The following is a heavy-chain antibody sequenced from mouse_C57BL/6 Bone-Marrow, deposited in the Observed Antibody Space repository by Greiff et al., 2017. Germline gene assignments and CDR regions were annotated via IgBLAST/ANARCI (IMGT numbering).Heavy chain of an antibody. CDR1: GYAFSSSW. V-gene: IGHV1-82*01. Sequence: VQLQQSGPELVKPGASVKISCTASGYAFSSSWMNWVKQRPGKGLEWIGRIYPGDGDTNYNGKFKGKATMTADNTSSTAYMQLSSLTSEDSAVYYCARDYGSSGYYAMDYWGQGTSVTVSS. D-gene: IGHD1-1*01. J-gene: IGHJ4*01. CDR3: ARDYGSSGYYAMDY. CDR2: IYPGDGDT.